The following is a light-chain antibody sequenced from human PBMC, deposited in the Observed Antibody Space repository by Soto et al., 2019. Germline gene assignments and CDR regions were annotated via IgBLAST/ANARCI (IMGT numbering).Light chain of an antibody. Sequence: EIVMTQSPATLSVSPGERATLSCRASQSVSANLAWYQQKPGQGPRLLIYGASTRATGIPARFSGSGSGTEFTLTISSLQSEDFAVYYCQHYYTWPLTFGGGTKVEIK. V-gene: IGKV3-15*01. CDR1: QSVSAN. CDR3: QHYYTWPLT. J-gene: IGKJ4*01. CDR2: GAS.